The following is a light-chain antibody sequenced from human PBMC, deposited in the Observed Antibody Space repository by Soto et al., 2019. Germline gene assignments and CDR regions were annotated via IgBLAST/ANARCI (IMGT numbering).Light chain of an antibody. CDR3: QQYNLWPPIT. Sequence: EIVMTQSPGTLSVSPGERATLSYRASQNVFSNVAWYQQRPGQPPRLLISGASTRATGVSARFSASGSGTDFTLTITSLQSEDFAVYYCQQYNLWPPITFGQGTRLEIK. CDR2: GAS. V-gene: IGKV3-15*01. CDR1: QNVFSN. J-gene: IGKJ5*01.